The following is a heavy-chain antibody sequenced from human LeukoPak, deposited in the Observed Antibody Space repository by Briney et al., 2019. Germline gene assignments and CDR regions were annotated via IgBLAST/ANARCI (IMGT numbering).Heavy chain of an antibody. CDR1: GGSISSYY. CDR2: IYYSGST. D-gene: IGHD3-16*01. CDR3: ARAGLGGTFDI. V-gene: IGHV4-59*01. J-gene: IGHJ3*02. Sequence: SETLSLACTVSGGSISSYYWSWIRQPPGKGLEWIGYIYYSGSTNYNPSLKSRVTISVDTSKNQFSLKLSSVTAADTAVYYCARAGLGGTFDIWGQGTMVTVSS.